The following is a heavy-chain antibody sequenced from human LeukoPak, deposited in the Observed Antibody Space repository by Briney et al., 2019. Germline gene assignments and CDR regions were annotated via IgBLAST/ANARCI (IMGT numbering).Heavy chain of an antibody. CDR2: IIPIFGTA. J-gene: IGHJ3*02. CDR3: ARRPARGDAFDI. Sequence: SVKVSCKASGGTFSSYAISWARQAPGQGLEWMGGIIPIFGTANYAQKFQGRVTITADESTSTAYMELSSLRSEDTAVYYCARRPARGDAFDIWGQGTMVTVSS. V-gene: IGHV1-69*01. CDR1: GGTFSSYA.